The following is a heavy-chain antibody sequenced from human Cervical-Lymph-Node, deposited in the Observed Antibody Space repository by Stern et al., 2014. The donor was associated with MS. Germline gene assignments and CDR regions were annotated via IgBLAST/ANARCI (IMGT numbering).Heavy chain of an antibody. J-gene: IGHJ6*01. V-gene: IGHV4-59*08. CDR3: ARHPVGAQDAVDV. CDR1: GASISGHY. Sequence: QVQLVESGPGLVKPSETLSLTCTVSGASISGHYWRWIRQTPGKGLEWIGYIFYSGTTTYNPSLESRATLSLDPSSAPFSLQFKSVPAADTAVYYCARHPVGAQDAVDVWSQGTTVTVSS. CDR2: IFYSGTT. D-gene: IGHD6-6*01.